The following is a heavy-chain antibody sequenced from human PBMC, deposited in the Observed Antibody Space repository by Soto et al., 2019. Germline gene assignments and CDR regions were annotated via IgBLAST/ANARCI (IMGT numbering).Heavy chain of an antibody. Sequence: QVQLVESGGGVVQPGRSLRLSCAASGFIFSNYGMHWVRQAPGKGLEWLAVISNDGSNKNYADSVKGRFTISRDNSESMVYLQTNSLRPEDRAVYYCARYSSTTNYYYGMDVWGQGTTVTVSS. CDR3: ARYSSTTNYYYGMDV. J-gene: IGHJ6*02. V-gene: IGHV3-30*03. CDR2: ISNDGSNK. D-gene: IGHD6-13*01. CDR1: GFIFSNYG.